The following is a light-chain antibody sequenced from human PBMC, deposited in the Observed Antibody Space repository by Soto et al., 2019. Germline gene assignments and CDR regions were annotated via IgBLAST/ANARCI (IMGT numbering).Light chain of an antibody. CDR3: QQYGNLPRT. CDR2: HAS. J-gene: IGKJ1*01. Sequence: EIVLTQSPGTLSLSPGERATLSCRASQSLRSTYLAWYQQKPGQAPRLLIYHASSTATGIPNRFSGSGSGTDFTLTISRLEPEDFAVYYCQQYGNLPRTFGQGTKVEIK. V-gene: IGKV3-20*01. CDR1: QSLRSTY.